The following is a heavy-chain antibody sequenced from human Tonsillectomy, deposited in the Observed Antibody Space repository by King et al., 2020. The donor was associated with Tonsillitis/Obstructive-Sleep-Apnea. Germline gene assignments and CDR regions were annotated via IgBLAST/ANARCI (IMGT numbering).Heavy chain of an antibody. CDR1: GFTFSTYS. V-gene: IGHV3-48*01. CDR3: TRDKRQRWALDF. J-gene: IGHJ4*02. CDR2: ISGSGNTI. D-gene: IGHD1-1*01. Sequence: VQLVESGGGLEQPGGSLRLSCAASGFTFSTYSMNWVRQAPGKGLEWVSSISGSGNTIYYADSVKGRFTITRDNANNSLFLQMNSLRVEDTALYYCTRDKRQRWALDFWGQGTLVTVSS.